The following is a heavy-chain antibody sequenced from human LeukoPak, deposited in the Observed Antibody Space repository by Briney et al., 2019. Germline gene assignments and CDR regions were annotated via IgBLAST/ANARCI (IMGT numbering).Heavy chain of an antibody. CDR1: GGSITTYY. Sequence: SETLSLTCTVSGGSITTYYWSWIRQPPRKGLEWIGYIYYSGSTNYNPSLKSRVTISVDTSKNQFSLKLSSVTAADTAVYYCARDGIQEPSGSYFSWFDPWGQGTLVTVSS. D-gene: IGHD1-26*01. V-gene: IGHV4-59*01. CDR3: ARDGIQEPSGSYFSWFDP. CDR2: IYYSGST. J-gene: IGHJ5*02.